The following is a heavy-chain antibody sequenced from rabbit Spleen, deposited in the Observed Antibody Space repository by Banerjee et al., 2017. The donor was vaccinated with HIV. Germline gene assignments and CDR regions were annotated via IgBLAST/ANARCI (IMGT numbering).Heavy chain of an antibody. CDR1: GFSFNNNV. J-gene: IGHJ4*01. CDR3: ARDDDGNGDWAFNL. Sequence: QSLEESGGDLVKPGASLTLTCTASGFSFNNNVMCWVRQAPGKGLEWIGYIKPSNGVTYYATWAKGRFTISKTSSTTVTLQLNSLTAADTATYFCARDDDGNGDWAFNLWGPGTLVTVS. V-gene: IGHV1S40*01. CDR2: IKPSNGVT. D-gene: IGHD2-1*01.